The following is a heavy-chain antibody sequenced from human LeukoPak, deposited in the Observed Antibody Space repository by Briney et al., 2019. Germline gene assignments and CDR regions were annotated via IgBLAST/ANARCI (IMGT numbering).Heavy chain of an antibody. CDR1: GGSFSGYY. CDR3: ARGPLKNRRDGYFHG. D-gene: IGHD5-24*01. J-gene: IGHJ3*01. CDR2: INHSGST. Sequence: SETLSLTCAVYGGSFSGYYWSWIRQPPGKGLEWIGEINHSGSTNYNPSLKSRVTISVDTSKNQFSLKLSSETAADTAVYYCARGPLKNRRDGYFHGWGQGTMVTVSS. V-gene: IGHV4-34*01.